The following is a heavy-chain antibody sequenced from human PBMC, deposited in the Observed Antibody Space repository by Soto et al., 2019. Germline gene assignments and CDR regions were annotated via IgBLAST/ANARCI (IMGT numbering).Heavy chain of an antibody. CDR2: ISYDGSNK. J-gene: IGHJ3*02. V-gene: IGHV3-30-3*01. CDR3: AAIAAAGEVYAFDI. D-gene: IGHD6-13*01. CDR1: GFTFSSYA. Sequence: QVQLVESGGGVVQPGRSLRLSCAASGFTFSSYAMHWVRQAPGKGLEWVAVISYDGSNKYYADSVKGRFTISRDNSKNTLYLQMNSLRAEDTAVYYCAAIAAAGEVYAFDIWGQGTMVTVSS.